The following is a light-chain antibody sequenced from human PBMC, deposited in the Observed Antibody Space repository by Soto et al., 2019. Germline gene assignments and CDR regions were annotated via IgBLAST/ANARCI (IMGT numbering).Light chain of an antibody. Sequence: DIQMTQSPSTLSASLGDRVNLTCRASQSISSWLAWYQQKPGKAPNLLIYATSTLQSGVPSRFSGSGSGTDFTLTISSLQPEDFATYYCQQVNSYPLTFGGGTKVDI. V-gene: IGKV1-12*01. J-gene: IGKJ4*01. CDR3: QQVNSYPLT. CDR2: ATS. CDR1: QSISSW.